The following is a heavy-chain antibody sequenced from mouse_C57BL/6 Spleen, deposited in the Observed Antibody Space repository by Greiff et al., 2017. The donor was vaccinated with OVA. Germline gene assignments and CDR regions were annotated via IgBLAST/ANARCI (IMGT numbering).Heavy chain of an antibody. CDR1: GYTFTDYE. CDR3: TRVGSGSWFAY. V-gene: IGHV1-15*01. CDR2: IDPETGGT. J-gene: IGHJ3*01. Sequence: QVHVKQSGAELVRPGASVTLSCKASGYTFTDYEMHWVKQTPVHGLEWIGAIDPETGGTAYNQKFTGKAILTADKSSSAAYMELRSLTSEDSAVYYCTRVGSGSWFAYWGQGTLVTVSA. D-gene: IGHD3-2*02.